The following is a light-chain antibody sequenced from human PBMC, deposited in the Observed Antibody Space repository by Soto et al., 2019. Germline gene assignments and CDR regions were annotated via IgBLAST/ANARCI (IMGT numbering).Light chain of an antibody. CDR3: AAWDDSLSGSWV. CDR2: RNN. Sequence: QSVLTQPPSASGTPGQRVTISCSGSSSNIGSNYVYWYQQLPGTAPKLLIYRNNQRPSGVPDRFSVSKSGTSASLAISGLRSEGEADYYCAAWDDSLSGSWVFGGGTKLTVL. J-gene: IGLJ3*02. CDR1: SSNIGSNY. V-gene: IGLV1-47*01.